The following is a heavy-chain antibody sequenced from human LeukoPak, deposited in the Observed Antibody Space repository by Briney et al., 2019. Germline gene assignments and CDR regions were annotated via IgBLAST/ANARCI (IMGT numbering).Heavy chain of an antibody. J-gene: IGHJ4*02. D-gene: IGHD1-26*01. CDR2: ISGRSSTI. CDR1: AFTFSDYS. Sequence: GGSLRLSCAASAFTFSDYSMNWVRRAPGKGLEWVSYISGRSSTIYYADSVKGRFTISRDNAKNSMYLQMNSLRAEDTAVYYCARDRIKSGSYYFDYWGQGTLVTVSS. CDR3: ARDRIKSGSYYFDY. V-gene: IGHV3-48*01.